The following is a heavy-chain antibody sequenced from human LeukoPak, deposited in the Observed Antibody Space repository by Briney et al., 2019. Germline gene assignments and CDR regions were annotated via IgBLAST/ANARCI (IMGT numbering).Heavy chain of an antibody. CDR1: GFTFGSYS. J-gene: IGHJ4*02. V-gene: IGHV3-21*01. Sequence: KAGGSLRLSCAASGFTFGSYSMNWVRQAPGKGLEWVSSISSSSSYIYYADSVKGRFTISRDNAKNSLYLQMNSLRAEDTAVYYCARGSVGLDYWGQGTLVTVSS. CDR3: ARGSVGLDY. CDR2: ISSSSSYI. D-gene: IGHD4-23*01.